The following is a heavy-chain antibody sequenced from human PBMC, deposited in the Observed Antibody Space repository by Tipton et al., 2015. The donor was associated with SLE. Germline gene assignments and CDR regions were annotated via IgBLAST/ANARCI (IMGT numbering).Heavy chain of an antibody. J-gene: IGHJ4*02. CDR2: MYISGYT. CDR3: ARAAHCGGDCYLPFDF. Sequence: SLRLSCAASGISVSYSYMSWVRQAPGKGLDWVSVMYISGYTYYADSVKGRFTISRDNSKNTLYLQMNSLRAEDTAVYYCARAAHCGGDCYLPFDFWGQGTLVAVSS. V-gene: IGHV3-66*01. CDR1: GISVSYSY. D-gene: IGHD2-21*01.